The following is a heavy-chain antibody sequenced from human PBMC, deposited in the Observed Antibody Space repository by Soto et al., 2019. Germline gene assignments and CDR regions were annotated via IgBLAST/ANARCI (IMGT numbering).Heavy chain of an antibody. CDR1: GGSFSSNA. J-gene: IGHJ6*02. V-gene: IGHV1-69*13. CDR3: ARGPAGRCSSTSCPLVHYYYYGMDV. D-gene: IGHD2-2*01. CDR2: IIPIFGTA. Sequence: GASVKVSCKDSGGSFSSNAISWVRQAPGQGLEWMGGIIPIFGTANYAQKFQGRVTITADESTSTAYMELSSLRSEDTAVYYCARGPAGRCSSTSCPLVHYYYYGMDVWGQGTTVTVSS.